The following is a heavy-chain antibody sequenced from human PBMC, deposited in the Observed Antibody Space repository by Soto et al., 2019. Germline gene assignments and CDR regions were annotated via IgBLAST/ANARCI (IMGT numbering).Heavy chain of an antibody. CDR1: GGAFSGYY. CDR2: NNHSGST. V-gene: IGHV4-34*01. J-gene: IGHJ4*02. CDR3: ARGVEGGEDGYYFDY. Sequence: SETLSLTCAVYGGAFSGYYWSWIRQPPGKGLEWSGENNHSGSTNYNPSLKSRFTISVDTSKNQFSLKLSSVTAADTAVYYCARGVEGGEDGYYFDYWGQGTLVTVSS. D-gene: IGHD7-27*01.